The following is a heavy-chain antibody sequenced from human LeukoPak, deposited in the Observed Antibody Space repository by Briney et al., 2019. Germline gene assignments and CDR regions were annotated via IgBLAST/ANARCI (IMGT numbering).Heavy chain of an antibody. CDR1: DGSISSGDYY. Sequence: SETLSLTCTVSDGSISSGDYYWSWIRQPPGKGLEWIGYIYYSGSTYYNPSLKSRVTISVDTSKNQFSLKLSSVTAADTAVYYCARDCSSTSDVDAFDIWGQGTMVTVSS. D-gene: IGHD2-2*01. CDR3: ARDCSSTSDVDAFDI. CDR2: IYYSGST. J-gene: IGHJ3*02. V-gene: IGHV4-30-4*08.